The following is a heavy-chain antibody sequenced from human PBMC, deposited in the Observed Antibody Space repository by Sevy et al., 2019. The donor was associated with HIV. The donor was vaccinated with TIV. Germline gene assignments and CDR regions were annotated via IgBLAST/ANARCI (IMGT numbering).Heavy chain of an antibody. V-gene: IGHV3-21*01. D-gene: IGHD5-18*01. CDR1: GFTFNNYN. CDR2: VSGSSNYI. Sequence: GGSLRLSCATSGFTFNNYNMNWVRQAPGKGLEWVSSVSGSSNYIYYAESVKGRFIISRDNTKKTLYLQMNSLRVDDTALYYCASGPREGGYDYFDYWGQGTLVTVSS. CDR3: ASGPREGGYDYFDY. J-gene: IGHJ4*02.